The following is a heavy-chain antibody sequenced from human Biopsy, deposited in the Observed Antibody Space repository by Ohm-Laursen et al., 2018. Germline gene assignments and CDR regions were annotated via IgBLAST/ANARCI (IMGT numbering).Heavy chain of an antibody. CDR1: GLSFSTYG. Sequence: SLRLSCAASGLSFSTYGMHWVRQAPGEGLEWVAVIWYDGSKKYYADFVKGRFTITRDNSKNTLYLQMNSLRAEDTAVYYCASDRDSSGSFRWNHWGQGTLVTVSS. D-gene: IGHD6-19*01. CDR3: ASDRDSSGSFRWNH. J-gene: IGHJ5*02. V-gene: IGHV3-33*01. CDR2: IWYDGSKK.